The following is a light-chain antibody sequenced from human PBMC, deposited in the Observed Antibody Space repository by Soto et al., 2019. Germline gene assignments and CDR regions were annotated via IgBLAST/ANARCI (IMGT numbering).Light chain of an antibody. CDR1: SSDIGGYNY. V-gene: IGLV2-14*01. CDR3: SSYTTSGTLV. CDR2: EVR. Sequence: QSALAQPASVSGSPGQSITISCTGTSSDIGGYNYVSWYQHHPDKAPKLMIYEVRNRPSVVSNRFSGSKSGNTASLTISGLQAEDEADYYCSSYTTSGTLVFGGGTKLTVL. J-gene: IGLJ3*02.